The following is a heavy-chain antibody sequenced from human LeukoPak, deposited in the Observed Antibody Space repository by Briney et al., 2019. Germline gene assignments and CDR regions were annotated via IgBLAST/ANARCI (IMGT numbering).Heavy chain of an antibody. Sequence: ASVKVSCKASGYTFSIYGITWVRQAPGQGLEWMGWISAHIGKSDYAQKFQNRVTMTADTATSTAYMELRSLGSDDTAVYYCARDGKGRFDFRENDYWGQGTLVTVSS. CDR3: ARDGKGRFDFRENDY. CDR2: ISAHIGKS. CDR1: GYTFSIYG. J-gene: IGHJ4*02. D-gene: IGHD3-3*01. V-gene: IGHV1-18*01.